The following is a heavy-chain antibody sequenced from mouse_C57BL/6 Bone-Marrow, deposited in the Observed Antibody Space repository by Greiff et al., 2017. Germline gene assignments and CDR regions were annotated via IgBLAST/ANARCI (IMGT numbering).Heavy chain of an antibody. Sequence: QVQLKQSGPELVKPGASVKLSCKASGYTFTSYDINWVKQRPGQGLAWIGWIYPRDGSTKYNEKFKGKATLTVDTSSSTAYMELHSLTSEDSAVYCCARDYGSSYWYFDVWGTGTTVTVSS. J-gene: IGHJ1*03. CDR1: GYTFTSYD. V-gene: IGHV1-85*01. CDR3: ARDYGSSYWYFDV. D-gene: IGHD1-1*01. CDR2: IYPRDGST.